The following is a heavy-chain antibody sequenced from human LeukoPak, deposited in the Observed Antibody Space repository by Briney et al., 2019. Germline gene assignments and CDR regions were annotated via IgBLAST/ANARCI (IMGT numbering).Heavy chain of an antibody. Sequence: GSLRLSCAASGFNFSDHYMDWVRQAPGKGLEWVSAISGSGGSTYYADSVKGRFTISRDNSKNTLYLQMNSLRAEDTAVYYCAKEGGETGYSSSWYQTYWGQGTLVTVSS. J-gene: IGHJ4*02. CDR2: ISGSGGST. D-gene: IGHD6-13*01. CDR1: GFNFSDHY. CDR3: AKEGGETGYSSSWYQTY. V-gene: IGHV3-23*01.